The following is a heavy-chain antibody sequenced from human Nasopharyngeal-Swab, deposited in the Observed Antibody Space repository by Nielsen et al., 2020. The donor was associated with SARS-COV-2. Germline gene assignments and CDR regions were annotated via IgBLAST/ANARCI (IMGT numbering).Heavy chain of an antibody. D-gene: IGHD1-26*01. V-gene: IGHV4-59*13. CDR2: IYYSGST. CDR3: AGKSGSYYYYYGMDV. J-gene: IGHJ6*02. CDR1: GGSISSYY. Sequence: SETLSLTCTVPGGSISSYYWSWIRQPPGKGLEWIGYIYYSGSTNYNLSLKSRVTISVDTSKNQFSLKVSSVTAADTAVYYCAGKSGSYYYYYGMDVWGQGTTVTVSS.